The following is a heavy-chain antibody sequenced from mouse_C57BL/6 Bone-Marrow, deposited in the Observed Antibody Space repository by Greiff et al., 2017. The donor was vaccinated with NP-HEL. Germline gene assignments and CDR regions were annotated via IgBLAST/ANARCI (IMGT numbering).Heavy chain of an antibody. CDR3: ASLLWTFFAY. CDR1: GYSITSGYY. Sequence: ESGPGLVKPSQSLSLTCSVTGYSITSGYYWNWIRQFPGNKLEWMGYISYDGSNNYNPSLKNRISITRDTSKNQFFLKLNSVTTEDTATYYCASLLWTFFAYWGQGTLVTVSA. V-gene: IGHV3-6*01. J-gene: IGHJ3*01. CDR2: ISYDGSN. D-gene: IGHD2-10*01.